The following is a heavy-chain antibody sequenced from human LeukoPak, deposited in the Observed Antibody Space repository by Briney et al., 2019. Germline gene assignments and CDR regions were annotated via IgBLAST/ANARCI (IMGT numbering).Heavy chain of an antibody. CDR2: INHSGST. Sequence: PSETLSLTCAVYGGSFSGYYWSWIRQPPGKGLEWIVEINHSGSTNYNPSLKSRVTISVDTSKNQFSLKLSSVTDADTAVYYCARGGPLQVVLRSFDWSPGTFDYWGQGTLVIVFS. CDR1: GGSFSGYY. J-gene: IGHJ4*02. D-gene: IGHD3-9*01. CDR3: ARGGPLQVVLRSFDWSPGTFDY. V-gene: IGHV4-34*01.